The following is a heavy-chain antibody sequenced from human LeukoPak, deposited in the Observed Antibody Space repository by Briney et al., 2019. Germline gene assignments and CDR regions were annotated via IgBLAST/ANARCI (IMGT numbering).Heavy chain of an antibody. D-gene: IGHD1-26*01. Sequence: GASVKASCKASGYTFTGYYMHWVRQAPGQGLEWMGWINPNSGGTNYAQKFQGRVTMTRDTSISTAYMELSRLRSDDTAVYYCARTPYGSGSYLAEYFQHWGQGTLVTVSS. CDR3: ARTPYGSGSYLAEYFQH. V-gene: IGHV1-2*02. J-gene: IGHJ1*01. CDR2: INPNSGGT. CDR1: GYTFTGYY.